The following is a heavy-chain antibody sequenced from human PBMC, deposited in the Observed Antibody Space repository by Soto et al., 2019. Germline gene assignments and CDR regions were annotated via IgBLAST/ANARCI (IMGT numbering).Heavy chain of an antibody. CDR3: AMGYTAMDPLDY. V-gene: IGHV3-33*01. D-gene: IGHD5-18*01. CDR1: GFTFSSYG. Sequence: GESLKISCAASGFTFSSYGMHWVRQAPGKGLEWVAVIWYDGSNKYYADSVKGRFTISRDNSKNTLYLQMNSLRAEDTAVYYCAMGYTAMDPLDYWGQGTLVTVSS. CDR2: IWYDGSNK. J-gene: IGHJ4*02.